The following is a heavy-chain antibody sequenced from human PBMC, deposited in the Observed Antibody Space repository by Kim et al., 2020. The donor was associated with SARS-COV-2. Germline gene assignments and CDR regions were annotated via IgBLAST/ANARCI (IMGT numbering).Heavy chain of an antibody. D-gene: IGHD6-6*01. CDR2: ISSCVGNT. J-gene: IGHJ4*02. CDR1: GFTISGSA. V-gene: IGHV3-23*01. Sequence: GGSLRLSCAASGFTISGSAMSWVRQAPGKGLELVSFISSCVGNTYYADSVIGRFTISSDTSNNTLFLQMSSLRADDTAIYYCAKTSSTFKFPTWGQGTLVIVSS. CDR3: AKTSSTFKFPT.